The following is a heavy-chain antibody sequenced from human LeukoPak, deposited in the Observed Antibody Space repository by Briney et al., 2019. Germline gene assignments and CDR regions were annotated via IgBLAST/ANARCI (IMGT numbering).Heavy chain of an antibody. CDR2: INHSGST. CDR1: GGSFSGYY. CDR3: ARSSADKELYYYYGMDV. V-gene: IGHV4-34*01. D-gene: IGHD1-7*01. J-gene: IGHJ6*02. Sequence: SETLSLTCAVYGGSFSGYYWSWIRQPPGKGLEWIGEINHSGSTNYNPSLKSRVIISVDTSKNQFSLKLSSVTAADTAVYYCARSSADKELYYYYGMDVWGQGTTVTVSS.